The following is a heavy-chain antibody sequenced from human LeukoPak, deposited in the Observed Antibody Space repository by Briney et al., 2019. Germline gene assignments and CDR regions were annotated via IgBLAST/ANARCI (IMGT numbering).Heavy chain of an antibody. CDR3: ARDSDDFWSGYQNWFDP. V-gene: IGHV1-18*04. CDR1: GYIFSGYY. J-gene: IGHJ5*02. D-gene: IGHD3-3*01. CDR2: ISAYNGNT. Sequence: GASVKVSCKASGYIFSGYYMHWLRQAPGQGLEWMGWISAYNGNTNYAQKLQGRVTMTTDTSTSTAYMELRSLRSDDTAVYYCARDSDDFWSGYQNWFDPWGQGTPVTVSS.